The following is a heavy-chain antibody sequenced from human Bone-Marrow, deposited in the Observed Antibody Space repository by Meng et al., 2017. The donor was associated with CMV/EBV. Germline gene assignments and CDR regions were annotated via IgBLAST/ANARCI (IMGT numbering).Heavy chain of an antibody. CDR3: ARESVGVPAAYDY. Sequence: GSLRLSCTVSGGSISSYYWSWIRQPPGKGLEWIGYIYYSGSTNYNPSLKSRVTISVDTSKNQFSLKLSSVTAADTAVYYCARESVGVPAAYDYWGRGTLVTVSS. CDR1: GGSISSYY. J-gene: IGHJ4*02. V-gene: IGHV4-59*12. CDR2: IYYSGST. D-gene: IGHD2-2*01.